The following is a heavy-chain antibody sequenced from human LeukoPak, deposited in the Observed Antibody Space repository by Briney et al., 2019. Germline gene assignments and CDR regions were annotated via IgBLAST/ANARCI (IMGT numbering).Heavy chain of an antibody. CDR1: GFTFSSYG. D-gene: IGHD6-6*01. J-gene: IGHJ3*02. Sequence: GGSLRLSCAASGFTFSSYGMHWVRQAPGKGLEWVAFIRYDGSNKYYADSVKGRFTISRDNSKNTLYLQMNSLRAEDTAVYYCARDRVAARPGTLADAFDIWGQGTMVTVSS. V-gene: IGHV3-30*02. CDR3: ARDRVAARPGTLADAFDI. CDR2: IRYDGSNK.